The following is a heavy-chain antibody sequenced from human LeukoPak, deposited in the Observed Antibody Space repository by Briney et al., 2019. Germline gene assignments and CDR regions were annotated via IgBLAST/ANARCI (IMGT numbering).Heavy chain of an antibody. J-gene: IGHJ4*02. CDR1: EYTFTNNY. V-gene: IGHV1-2*02. Sequence: ASVKVSCKSSEYTFTNNYMHWVRQAPGQGLEWMGIVNPSGGSTNYAQKFQGRVTMTRDTSISTAYMELSRLRSDDTAVYYCAREVGEYSYGLDYWGQGTLVTVSS. CDR2: VNPSGGST. CDR3: AREVGEYSYGLDY. D-gene: IGHD5-18*01.